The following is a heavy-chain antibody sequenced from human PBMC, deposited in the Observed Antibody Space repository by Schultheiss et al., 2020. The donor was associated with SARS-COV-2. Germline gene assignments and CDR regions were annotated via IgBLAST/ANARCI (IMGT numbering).Heavy chain of an antibody. V-gene: IGHV3-30*18. J-gene: IGHJ4*02. Sequence: GGSLRLSCAASGFTFSNAWMNWVRQAPGKGLEWVAVISYDGSNKYYADSVKGRFTISRDNSKNTLYLQMNSLRAEDTAVYYCAKSYSGYDFRLDYWGQGTLVTVSS. D-gene: IGHD5-12*01. CDR1: GFTFSNAW. CDR3: AKSYSGYDFRLDY. CDR2: ISYDGSNK.